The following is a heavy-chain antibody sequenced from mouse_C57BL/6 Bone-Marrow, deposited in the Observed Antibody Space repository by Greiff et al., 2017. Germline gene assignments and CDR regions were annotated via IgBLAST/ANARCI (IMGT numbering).Heavy chain of an antibody. D-gene: IGHD1-1*01. Sequence: QVQLQQPGAELVKPGASVKMSCKASGYTFTSYWITWVKQRPGQGLEWIGDIYPGSGSTNYNEKFKSKATLTVDTSSSTAYMQLSSLTSEDTAVYYCTTPFTTVVATRAYWGQGTLVTVSA. V-gene: IGHV1-55*01. CDR2: IYPGSGST. J-gene: IGHJ3*01. CDR1: GYTFTSYW. CDR3: TTPFTTVVATRAY.